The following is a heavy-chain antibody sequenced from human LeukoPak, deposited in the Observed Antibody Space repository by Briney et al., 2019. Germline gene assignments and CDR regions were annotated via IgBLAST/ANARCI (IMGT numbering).Heavy chain of an antibody. D-gene: IGHD3-10*01. CDR2: FDPEDGET. CDR3: ATGYSGGYYFDY. J-gene: IGHJ4*02. V-gene: IGHV1-24*01. CDR1: GYTLTELS. Sequence: ASVKVSCKVSGYTLTELSMHWVRQAPGKGLEWMGGFDPEDGETVYAQKFQGRVTMTEDTSTDTAYMELSSLRSEDTAVYYCATGYSGGYYFDYWGQGTLVTVSS.